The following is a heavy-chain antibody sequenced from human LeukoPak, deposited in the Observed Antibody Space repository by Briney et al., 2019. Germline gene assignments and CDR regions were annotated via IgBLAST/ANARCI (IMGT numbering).Heavy chain of an antibody. CDR2: IYYSGST. D-gene: IGHD2-2*03. Sequence: SETLSLTCTVSGGSISSYYWSWIRQPPGKGLEWIGYIYYSGSTNYNPSLKSRVTISVDTSKNQFSLKLGSVTAPDTAVYYCASLGFPRYGYFDLWGRGTLVTVSS. V-gene: IGHV4-59*08. CDR1: GGSISSYY. CDR3: ASLGFPRYGYFDL. J-gene: IGHJ2*01.